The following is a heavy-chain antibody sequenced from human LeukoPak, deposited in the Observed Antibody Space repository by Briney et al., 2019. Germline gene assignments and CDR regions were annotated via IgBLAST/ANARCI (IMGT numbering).Heavy chain of an antibody. CDR2: INPNSGGT. Sequence: ASVKVSCKASGYTFTGYYMHWVRQAPGQGLEGMGWINPNSGGTNYAQKFQGRVTMTRDTSISTAYMELSRLRSDDTAVYYCAKSRDGYTNDYFDYWGQGTLVTVSS. CDR1: GYTFTGYY. V-gene: IGHV1-2*02. D-gene: IGHD5-24*01. CDR3: AKSRDGYTNDYFDY. J-gene: IGHJ4*02.